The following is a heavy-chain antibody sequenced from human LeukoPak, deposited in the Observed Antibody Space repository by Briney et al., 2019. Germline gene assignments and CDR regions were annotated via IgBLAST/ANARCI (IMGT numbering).Heavy chain of an antibody. J-gene: IGHJ4*02. Sequence: KPGGSLRLSCAVSGFTFSSYSMNWVRQAPGKGLEWVSSISSSSSYIYYADSVKGRFTISRDNAKNSLYLQMNSLRAEDTAVYYCARASYGSGSYDLYYFDYWGQGTLVTVSS. V-gene: IGHV3-21*01. D-gene: IGHD3-10*01. CDR1: GFTFSSYS. CDR3: ARASYGSGSYDLYYFDY. CDR2: ISSSSSYI.